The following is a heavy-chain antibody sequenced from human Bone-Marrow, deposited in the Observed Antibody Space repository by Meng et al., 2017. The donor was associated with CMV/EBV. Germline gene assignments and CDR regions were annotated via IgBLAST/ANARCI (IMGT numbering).Heavy chain of an antibody. CDR1: GYTFTSYG. CDR3: ARKREGDWNLFYFDY. J-gene: IGHJ4*02. CDR2: ISAYNGNT. Sequence: ASVKVSCKASGYTFTSYGISWVRQAPGQGLEWMVWISAYNGNTNYAQKLQGRVTMTTDTSTSTAYMELRSLRSDDTAVYYCARKREGDWNLFYFDYWGQGTLVTVSS. V-gene: IGHV1-18*01. D-gene: IGHD1-1*01.